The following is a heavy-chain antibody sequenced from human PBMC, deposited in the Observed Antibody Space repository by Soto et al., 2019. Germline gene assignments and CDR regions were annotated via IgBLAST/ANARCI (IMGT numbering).Heavy chain of an antibody. V-gene: IGHV4-59*01. CDR1: GRSISSYY. J-gene: IGHJ5*02. D-gene: IGHD1-1*01. CDR3: AIAGWNARFDP. CDR2: IYYSGST. Sequence: LSLTCTVSGRSISSYYWSWIRQPPGKGLEWIGYIYYSGSTNYNPSLKSRGSISVETSKKTFSLKLSSVTAADTALYYCAIAGWNARFDPWGQGTPVNVSS.